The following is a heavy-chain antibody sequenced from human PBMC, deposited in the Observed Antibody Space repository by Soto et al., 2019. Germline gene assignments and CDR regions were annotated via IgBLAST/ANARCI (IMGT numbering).Heavy chain of an antibody. CDR1: GGSISSYY. Sequence: SETLSLTCTVSGGSISSYYWSWIRQPPGKGLEWIGYIYYSGSTNYNPSLKSRVTISVDTSKNQFSLKLSSVTAADTAVYYCARMVRFGDVYYGMDVCGQGTTVTVSS. J-gene: IGHJ6*02. D-gene: IGHD3-10*01. CDR2: IYYSGST. CDR3: ARMVRFGDVYYGMDV. V-gene: IGHV4-59*01.